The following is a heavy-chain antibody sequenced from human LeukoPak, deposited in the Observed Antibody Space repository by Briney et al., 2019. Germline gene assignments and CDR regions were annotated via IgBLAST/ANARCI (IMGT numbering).Heavy chain of an antibody. CDR1: GGSISSYY. D-gene: IGHD1-1*01. V-gene: IGHV4-59*01. CDR2: IYYSGST. CDR3: ALERRGYFDY. Sequence: PSETLSLTCTVSGGSISSYYWSWIRQPPGKGLEWIGYIYYSGSTNYNPSLKSRVTISVATSKNQFSLKLSSVTAADTAVYYCALERRGYFDYWGQGTLVTVSS. J-gene: IGHJ4*02.